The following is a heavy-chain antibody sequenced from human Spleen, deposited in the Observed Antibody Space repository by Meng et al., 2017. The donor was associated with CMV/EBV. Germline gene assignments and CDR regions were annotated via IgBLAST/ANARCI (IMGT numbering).Heavy chain of an antibody. CDR1: YSFNSDG. J-gene: IGHJ4*02. CDR2: ISAYNGNT. V-gene: IGHV1-18*01. Sequence: YSFNSDGTSWVRKAPGQGLEWMGWISAYNGNTIYAQKFQGRVTMTTDTSTSTAYLELRSLRSDDTAVYYCARGPVEMATISPSFDYWGQGTLVTVSS. CDR3: ARGPVEMATISPSFDY. D-gene: IGHD5-24*01.